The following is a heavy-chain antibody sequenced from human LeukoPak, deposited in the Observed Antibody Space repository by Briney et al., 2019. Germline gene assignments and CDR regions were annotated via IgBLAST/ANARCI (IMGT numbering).Heavy chain of an antibody. D-gene: IGHD6-19*01. CDR2: VYPGDSDT. V-gene: IGHV5-51*01. Sequence: HGESLKISCKGSGYNFTNYWIAWVRQMPGKGLEWMWIVYPGDSDTKYNPSFEGQVTLSADKSINTAYVQWGSLQASDSGMYYCARIAVPGTGGRNYGMDVWGQGTTVTVSS. J-gene: IGHJ6*02. CDR3: ARIAVPGTGGRNYGMDV. CDR1: GYNFTNYW.